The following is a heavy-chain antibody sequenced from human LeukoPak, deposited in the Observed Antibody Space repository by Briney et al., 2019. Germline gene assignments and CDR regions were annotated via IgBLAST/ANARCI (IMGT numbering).Heavy chain of an antibody. Sequence: ASETLSLTCTVSGYSISSGYYWGWIRQPPGKGLEWIGSIYHSGSTYYNPSLKSQVTISVDTSKNQFSLNLSSVTAADTAVYYCARVAGDAFDIWGQGTMVTVSS. D-gene: IGHD6-25*01. CDR3: ARVAGDAFDI. J-gene: IGHJ3*02. CDR1: GYSISSGYY. V-gene: IGHV4-38-2*02. CDR2: IYHSGST.